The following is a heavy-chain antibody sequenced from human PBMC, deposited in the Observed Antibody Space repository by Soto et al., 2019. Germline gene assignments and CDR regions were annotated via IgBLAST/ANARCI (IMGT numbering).Heavy chain of an antibody. CDR1: GYSFTSYW. CDR3: ARRRMGSSGWYGYYGMDV. V-gene: IGHV5-10-1*01. J-gene: IGHJ6*02. D-gene: IGHD6-19*01. CDR2: IDPSDSYT. Sequence: XESLKISCKGSGYSFTSYWISWVRQMPGKGLEWMGRIDPSDSYTNYSPSFQGHVTISADKSISTAYLQWSSLKASDTAMYYCARRRMGSSGWYGYYGMDVWGQGSTVTVSS.